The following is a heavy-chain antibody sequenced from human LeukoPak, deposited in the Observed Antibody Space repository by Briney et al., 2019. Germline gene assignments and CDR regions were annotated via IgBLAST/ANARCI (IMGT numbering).Heavy chain of an antibody. CDR3: ARHAVYAGSGWAFDY. CDR2: IYYSGST. J-gene: IGHJ4*02. Sequence: SETLSLTCTVSGGSINSYYWSWIRQPPGKGLEWIGCIYYSGSTNYNPSLKSRVTILVDTSKNQFSLKLSSVTAADTAVYYCARHAVYAGSGWAFDYWGQGTLVTVFS. CDR1: GGSINSYY. D-gene: IGHD6-19*01. V-gene: IGHV4-59*01.